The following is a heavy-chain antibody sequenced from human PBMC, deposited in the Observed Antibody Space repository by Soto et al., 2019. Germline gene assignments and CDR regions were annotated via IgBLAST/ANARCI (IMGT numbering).Heavy chain of an antibody. J-gene: IGHJ6*02. CDR2: ITLIFDTA. V-gene: IGHV1-69*12. CDR1: GGTFSSYA. D-gene: IGHD6-6*01. CDR3: ARVRARPHCHYGMDV. Sequence: QVQLVQSGAEVKKPGSSVKVSCKASGGTFSSYAISWVRQAPGQGLEWMGGITLIFDTANYAQKFQGRVTXVADESTSTAYMELSSLRSEDTAVYYCARVRARPHCHYGMDVWGQGTTVTVSS.